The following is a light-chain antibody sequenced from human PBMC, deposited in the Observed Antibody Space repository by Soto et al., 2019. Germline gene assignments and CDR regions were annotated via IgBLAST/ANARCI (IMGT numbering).Light chain of an antibody. V-gene: IGKV3-20*01. CDR2: GIS. CDR3: QQYSSLPHT. CDR1: QSVTNRY. Sequence: ENLWTQSPGTLSLSPGERATLSCRATQSVTNRYFAWYQQKPGQPSRVLIYGISSRATDIPDRFSGSGSGTDYTLTISRLEPEDFGVYYCQQYSSLPHTFGQGTKLEVK. J-gene: IGKJ2*01.